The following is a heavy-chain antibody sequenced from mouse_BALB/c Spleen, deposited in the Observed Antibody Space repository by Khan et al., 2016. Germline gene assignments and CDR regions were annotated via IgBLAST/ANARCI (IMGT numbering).Heavy chain of an antibody. CDR1: GYSITSGYG. D-gene: IGHD1-2*01. CDR3: ARTARIKY. J-gene: IGHJ2*01. CDR2: ISYSGST. V-gene: IGHV3-2*02. Sequence: EVQLQESGPGLVKPSQSLSLTCTVTGYSITSGYGWNWIRQFPGNKLEWMGYISYSGSTKYNPYLKSRISITRDTSTNQFCLQLNSVTTEDTATYYCARTARIKYWGQGTTLTVSS.